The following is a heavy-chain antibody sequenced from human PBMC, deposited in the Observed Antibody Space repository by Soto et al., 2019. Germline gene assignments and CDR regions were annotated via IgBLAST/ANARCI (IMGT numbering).Heavy chain of an antibody. Sequence: GGSLRLSCAASGFTFSSYAMSWVRQAPGKGLEWVSAISGSGGSTYYADSVKGRFTISRDNSKNTLYLQMNSLRAEDTAVYHCAKRGYYDFWSGYYRPHYFDYWGQGTLVTVSS. CDR2: ISGSGGST. D-gene: IGHD3-3*01. CDR1: GFTFSSYA. J-gene: IGHJ4*02. V-gene: IGHV3-23*01. CDR3: AKRGYYDFWSGYYRPHYFDY.